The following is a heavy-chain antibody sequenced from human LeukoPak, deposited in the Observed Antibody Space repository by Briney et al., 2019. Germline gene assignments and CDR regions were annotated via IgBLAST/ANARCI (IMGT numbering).Heavy chain of an antibody. CDR3: ARGRGGSW. Sequence: GGPLRLPCRPSGFTFTSFEMNGVRQSPGKALEGVSYINSCDSTLYCADSVKSRYLICRDNAENLLYLQMNSLRAEETAVYCCARGRGGSWWGQGTLVTVSS. D-gene: IGHD3-10*01. V-gene: IGHV3-48*03. J-gene: IGHJ4*02. CDR2: INSCDSTL. CDR1: GFTFTSFE.